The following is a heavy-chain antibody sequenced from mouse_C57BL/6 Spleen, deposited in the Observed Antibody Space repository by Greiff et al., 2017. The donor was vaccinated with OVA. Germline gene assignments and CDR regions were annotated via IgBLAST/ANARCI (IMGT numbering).Heavy chain of an antibody. Sequence: QVQLQQPGAELVRPGSSVKLSCKASGYTFTSYWMHWVKQRPIQGLEWIGNIDPSDSETHSNQKFKDKATLTVDKSSSTAYMQLSSLTSEDSAVYYCARGYYCSSYEWFAYWGQGTLVTVSA. CDR3: ARGYYCSSYEWFAY. CDR1: GYTFTSYW. D-gene: IGHD1-1*01. CDR2: IDPSDSET. J-gene: IGHJ3*01. V-gene: IGHV1-52*01.